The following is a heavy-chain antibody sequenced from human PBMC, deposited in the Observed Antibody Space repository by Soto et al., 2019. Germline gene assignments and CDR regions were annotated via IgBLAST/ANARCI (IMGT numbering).Heavy chain of an antibody. CDR2: IYYSGST. D-gene: IGHD6-19*01. CDR3: ARRGQWLGVGDFDY. V-gene: IGHV4-39*01. Sequence: QLQLQESGPGLVKPSETLSLTCTVSGCSISSSSYYWGWIRQPPGKGLEWIGSIYYSGSTYYNPALKSRVTISVDTSKNQFSLKLSSVTAADTAVYYCARRGQWLGVGDFDYWGQGTLVTVSS. J-gene: IGHJ4*02. CDR1: GCSISSSSYY.